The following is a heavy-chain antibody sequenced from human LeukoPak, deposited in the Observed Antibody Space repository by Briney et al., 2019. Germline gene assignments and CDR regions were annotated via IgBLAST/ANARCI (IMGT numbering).Heavy chain of an antibody. CDR1: GFSFSNYG. V-gene: IGHV3-23*01. CDR2: ITGNGATT. CDR3: AKPARTDYTDY. Sequence: GGTQRLSCAASGFSFSNYGMNWVRQAPGKGLERVSGITGNGATTYYADSVKGRFTISRDNSRNTVYLQMNSLRAEDTAVYYCAKPARTDYTDYWGQGTLVTVSS. D-gene: IGHD1-14*01. J-gene: IGHJ4*02.